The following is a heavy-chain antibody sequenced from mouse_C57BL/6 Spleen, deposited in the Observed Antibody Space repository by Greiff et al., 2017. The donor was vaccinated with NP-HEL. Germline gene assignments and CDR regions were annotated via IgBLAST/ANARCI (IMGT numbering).Heavy chain of an antibody. V-gene: IGHV1-69*01. Sequence: QVQLQQPGAELVMPGASVKLSCKASGYTFTSYWMHWVKQRPGQGLEWIGEIDPSDSYTNYNQKFKGKSTLTVDKSSSTAYMQLSSLTSDDSAVYYCARGITTVVYFDYWGQGTTLTVSS. D-gene: IGHD1-1*01. J-gene: IGHJ2*01. CDR3: ARGITTVVYFDY. CDR1: GYTFTSYW. CDR2: IDPSDSYT.